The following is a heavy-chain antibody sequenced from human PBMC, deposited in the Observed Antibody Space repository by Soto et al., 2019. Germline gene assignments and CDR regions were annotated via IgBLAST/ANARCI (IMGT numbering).Heavy chain of an antibody. V-gene: IGHV3-23*01. D-gene: IGHD4-17*01. CDR1: GFTFSSYA. CDR3: AQISLTTVATAD. J-gene: IGHJ4*02. Sequence: PGGSLRLSCAASGFTFSSYAMSWVRQAPGKGLEWVSAISGSGGSTYYADSVKGRFTISRDNSKNTLYLQMNSLRAEDSAVYYCAQISLTTVATADWGQGTLVTAPQ. CDR2: ISGSGGST.